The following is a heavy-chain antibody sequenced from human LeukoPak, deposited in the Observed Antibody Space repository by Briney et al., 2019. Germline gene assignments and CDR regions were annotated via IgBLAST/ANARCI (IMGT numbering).Heavy chain of an antibody. CDR2: ISYDGSNK. V-gene: IGHV3-30-3*01. J-gene: IGHJ6*02. CDR3: ARVQEAVPAAIMSGYYYYYYGMDV. CDR1: GFTFSSYA. D-gene: IGHD2-2*01. Sequence: GGSLRLSCAASGFTFSSYAMHWVRQAPGKGLEWVAVISYDGSNKYYADSVKGRFTISRDNSKNTLYLQMNSLRAEDTAVYYCARVQEAVPAAIMSGYYYYYYGMDVWGQGTTVTVSS.